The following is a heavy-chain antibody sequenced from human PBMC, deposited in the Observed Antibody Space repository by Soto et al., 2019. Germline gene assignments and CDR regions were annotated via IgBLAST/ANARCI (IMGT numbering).Heavy chain of an antibody. CDR3: ETLKRGPYFYDY. V-gene: IGHV5-51*01. Sequence: GESLKISCKGSGYRFTSYWIGWVRQTPGKGLEWMGIIHPGDSDARYSPSFQGQVTISVDKSISTAYLHWNSLRASDTAMYYCETLKRGPYFYDYWGQGTRVTVSS. D-gene: IGHD2-21*01. J-gene: IGHJ4*02. CDR1: GYRFTSYW. CDR2: IHPGDSDA.